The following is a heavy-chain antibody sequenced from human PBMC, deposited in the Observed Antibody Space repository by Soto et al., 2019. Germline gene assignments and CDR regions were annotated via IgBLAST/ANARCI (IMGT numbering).Heavy chain of an antibody. V-gene: IGHV3-33*08. CDR2: IRYDGSDE. D-gene: IGHD1-26*01. CDR1: ESIFKAHG. J-gene: IGHJ4*02. CDR3: ARDGVGATTFFGFLDY. Sequence: QVQLVESGGGVVQPGGSQRLSGAASESIFKAHGMHWVPQPPGKGWEWVAIIRYDGSDEHYGDSVEGRFTISRDNSNNMLYLQMNSLRAEDTAVYYCARDGVGATTFFGFLDYWGQGTLVTVSS.